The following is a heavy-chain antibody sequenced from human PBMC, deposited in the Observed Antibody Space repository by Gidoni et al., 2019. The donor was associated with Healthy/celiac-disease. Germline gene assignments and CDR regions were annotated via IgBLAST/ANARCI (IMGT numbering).Heavy chain of an antibody. Sequence: QVQLVESGGGVVQPGRSLRLSCAASGFTFSSYGMHWVRQAPGKGLEWVAVIWYDGSNKYYADSVKGRFTISRDNSKNTLYLQMNSLRAEDTAVYYCARNSGSYPPGSFDYWGQGTLVTVSS. J-gene: IGHJ4*02. CDR2: IWYDGSNK. CDR3: ARNSGSYPPGSFDY. V-gene: IGHV3-33*01. D-gene: IGHD1-26*01. CDR1: GFTFSSYG.